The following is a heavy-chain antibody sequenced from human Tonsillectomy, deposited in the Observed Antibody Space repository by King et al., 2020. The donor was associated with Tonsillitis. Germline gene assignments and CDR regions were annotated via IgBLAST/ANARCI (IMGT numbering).Heavy chain of an antibody. CDR2: INAGNGKT. Sequence: QLVQSGAEVKRPGASVMVSCTASGYTFTSYALHCVRQAPRQRPEWMGWINAGNGKTKDSQMLQGRVTFTSDTSASTGYMEVSSLRSEDTAVYYCLSLIRATPYWGQGTLVTVSS. CDR3: LSLIRATPY. D-gene: IGHD3-10*01. CDR1: GYTFTSYA. V-gene: IGHV1-3*01. J-gene: IGHJ4*02.